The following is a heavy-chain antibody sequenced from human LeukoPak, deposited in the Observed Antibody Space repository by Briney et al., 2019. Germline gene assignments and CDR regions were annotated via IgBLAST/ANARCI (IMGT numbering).Heavy chain of an antibody. CDR3: ARGYCSSTSCYTLYWFDP. J-gene: IGHJ5*02. Sequence: ASVKVSCKASGYTFTSYYMHWVRQAPGQGLEWMGIINPSGGSTSYAQKFQGRVTMTRDTSTSTAYMELRSLRSDDTAVYYCARGYCSSTSCYTLYWFDPWGQGTLVTVSS. D-gene: IGHD2-2*02. CDR2: INPSGGST. V-gene: IGHV1-46*01. CDR1: GYTFTSYY.